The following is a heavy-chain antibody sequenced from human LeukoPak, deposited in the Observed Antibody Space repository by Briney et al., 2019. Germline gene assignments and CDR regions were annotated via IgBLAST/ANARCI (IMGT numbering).Heavy chain of an antibody. CDR1: GGSFSGYY. Sequence: KPSETQSLTCAVYGGSFSGYYWSWIRQPPGKGLEWIGEINHSGSTNYNPSLKSRVTISVDTSKNQFSLKLSSVTAADTAVYYCARFRKLLPRAAGDYWGQGTLVTVSS. CDR3: ARFRKLLPRAAGDY. CDR2: INHSGST. J-gene: IGHJ4*02. V-gene: IGHV4-34*01. D-gene: IGHD1-26*01.